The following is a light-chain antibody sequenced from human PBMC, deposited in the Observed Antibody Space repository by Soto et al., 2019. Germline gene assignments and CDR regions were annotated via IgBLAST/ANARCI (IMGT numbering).Light chain of an antibody. J-gene: IGKJ1*01. CDR3: QQCGSLPGT. CDR2: EAS. V-gene: IGKV3-11*01. Sequence: EIVLPHSPTTLSFSRWQRATLSCSASQTVSSSLAWYQQKPGQAPRLLIYEASNRATGIPARFSGGGSGTDFTLTISRLEPEDFAVYYCQQCGSLPGTFGQGTKVDIK. CDR1: QTVSSS.